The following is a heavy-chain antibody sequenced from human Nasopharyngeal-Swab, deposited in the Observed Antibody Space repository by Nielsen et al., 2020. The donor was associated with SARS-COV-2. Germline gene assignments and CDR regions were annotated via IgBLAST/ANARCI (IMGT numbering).Heavy chain of an antibody. V-gene: IGHV1-46*01. CDR1: GYTFTTYN. CDR3: ANRRLEGIDV. J-gene: IGHJ6*02. CDR2: INPSGGDT. D-gene: IGHD1-1*01. Sequence: ASVKVSCKASGYTFTTYNVHWVRQAPGQGLEWMGRINPSGGDTGYAQKFQDRVTMTRDTSTSTVYMEVSSLRSEDTAVYYCANRRLEGIDVWGQGTTVTVSS.